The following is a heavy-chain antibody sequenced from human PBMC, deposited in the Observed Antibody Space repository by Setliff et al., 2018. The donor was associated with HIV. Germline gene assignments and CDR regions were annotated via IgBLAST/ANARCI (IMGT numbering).Heavy chain of an antibody. CDR1: GFTFSDAW. CDR3: TTDPAVD. CDR2: TRSVSDGGRT. V-gene: IGHV3-15*01. Sequence: SAASGFTFSDAWMSWVRQAPGKGLEWVGRTRSVSDGGRTDYAAPVKGRFTILRDDSKNMLYLQMNSLKIEDTAVYYCTTDPAVDWGQGTPVTVSS. D-gene: IGHD2-2*01. J-gene: IGHJ1*01.